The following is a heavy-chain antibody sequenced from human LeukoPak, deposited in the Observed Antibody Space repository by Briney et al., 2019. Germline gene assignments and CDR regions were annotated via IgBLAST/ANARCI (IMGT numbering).Heavy chain of an antibody. V-gene: IGHV3-30-3*01. CDR2: ISYDGSNK. D-gene: IGHD6-19*01. J-gene: IGHJ5*02. Sequence: GGSLRLSCAASGLSSSNYAMQWVCQPQAKGMEWEAVISYDGSNKNYTDSVKGRFSISRDNSRNTLYLEMNSLRRGDTAVYYCARDAEQWLATWFDPWGQGTLVTVAS. CDR3: ARDAEQWLATWFDP. CDR1: GLSSSNYA.